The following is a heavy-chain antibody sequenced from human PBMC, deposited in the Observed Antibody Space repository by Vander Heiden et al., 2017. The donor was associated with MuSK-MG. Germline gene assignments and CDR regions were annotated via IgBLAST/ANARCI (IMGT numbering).Heavy chain of an antibody. CDR1: GFTFSSHW. D-gene: IGHD1-1*01. V-gene: IGHV3-7*03. J-gene: IGHJ6*02. CDR2: IKQDGSEK. CDR3: TRMESDYYYYSMDV. Sequence: EVQLVESGGGLVQPGGSLRLSCAASGFTFSSHWMSWVRQAPGKGLEWVANIKQDGSEKYYVDSVKGRFTISRDNAKNSLYLQMNSLRAEDTAVYYATRMESDYYYYSMDVWGQGTTVTVSS.